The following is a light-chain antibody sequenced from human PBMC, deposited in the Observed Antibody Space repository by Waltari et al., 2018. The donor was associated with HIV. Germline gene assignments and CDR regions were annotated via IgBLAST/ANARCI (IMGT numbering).Light chain of an antibody. CDR2: TNN. CDR1: SSNLGAGYD. J-gene: IGLJ2*01. V-gene: IGLV1-40*01. Sequence: QSVLTQPPSVSGAPGQRVTIPCTGSSSNLGAGYDVHWYPQLPGTAPKLLIYTNNDRPSGVPDRFSGSKSGSSASLAITGLQAEDEADYYCQSLDNSLSGNVVFGGGTKLTVL. CDR3: QSLDNSLSGNVV.